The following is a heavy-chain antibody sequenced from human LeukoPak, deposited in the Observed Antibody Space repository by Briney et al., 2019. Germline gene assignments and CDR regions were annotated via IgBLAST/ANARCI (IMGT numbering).Heavy chain of an antibody. CDR1: GFTFSSYA. J-gene: IGHJ4*02. CDR3: ARAQGYSSSFVFDY. D-gene: IGHD6-6*01. Sequence: GGSLRLSCAASGFTFSSYAMHWVRQAPGKGLEYVSAISSIGRSTYYANSVKGRFTISRDNSKNTLYLQMGSLRAEDMAVYYCARAQGYSSSFVFDYWGQGTLVTVSS. V-gene: IGHV3-64*01. CDR2: ISSIGRST.